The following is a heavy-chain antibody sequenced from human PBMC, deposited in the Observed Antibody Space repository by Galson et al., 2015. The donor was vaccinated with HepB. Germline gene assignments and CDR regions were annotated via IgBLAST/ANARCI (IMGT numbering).Heavy chain of an antibody. CDR1: GFTFSNAW. CDR3: TTAGSGWYFGAFDI. D-gene: IGHD6-19*01. J-gene: IGHJ3*02. CDR2: IKSKTDGGTT. V-gene: IGHV3-15*01. Sequence: SLRLSCAASGFTFSNAWMSWVRQAPGKGLEWVGRIKSKTDGGTTDYAAPVKGRFTISRDDSKNTLYLQMNSLKTEDTAVYYCTTAGSGWYFGAFDIWGQGTMVTVSS.